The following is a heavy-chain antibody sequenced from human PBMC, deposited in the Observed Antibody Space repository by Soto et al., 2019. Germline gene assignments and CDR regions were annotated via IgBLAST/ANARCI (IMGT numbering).Heavy chain of an antibody. D-gene: IGHD2-2*01. V-gene: IGHV3-30*18. CDR2: ISYDGSNK. Sequence: GGSLSLSCAASGFTFSSYGMHWVRRAPGKGLEWVAVISYDGSNKYYADSVKGRFTISRDNSKNTLYLQMNSLRAEDTAVYYCAKDPNRYCSSTSCYAGPFDYWGQGTLVTVSS. CDR3: AKDPNRYCSSTSCYAGPFDY. CDR1: GFTFSSYG. J-gene: IGHJ4*02.